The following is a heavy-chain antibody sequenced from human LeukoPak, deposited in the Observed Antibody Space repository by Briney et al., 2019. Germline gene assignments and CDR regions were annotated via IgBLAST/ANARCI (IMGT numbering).Heavy chain of an antibody. J-gene: IGHJ3*02. CDR2: INPNSGGT. Sequence: GASVKVSCKTSGYTFTGYYMHWVRQAPGQGLEWMGWINPNSGGTNYAQKFQGRVTMTTDTSTSTAYMELRSLRSDDTAVYYCARRKVARVSPFDIWGQGTMVTVSS. CDR3: ARRKVARVSPFDI. V-gene: IGHV1-2*02. CDR1: GYTFTGYY. D-gene: IGHD2-8*01.